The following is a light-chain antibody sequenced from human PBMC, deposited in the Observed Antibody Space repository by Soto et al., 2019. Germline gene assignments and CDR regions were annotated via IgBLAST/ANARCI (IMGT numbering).Light chain of an antibody. V-gene: IGLV2-14*03. Sequence: QSALTQPASVSGSPGQSIIIFCTGTSSDVGGYNYVSWYQQHPGKAPKLMIYDVSNRPSGVSNRFSGSKSGNTASLTISGLQAEDEADYYCSSYTNSNSWVFGGGTQLTVL. CDR3: SSYTNSNSWV. CDR1: SSDVGGYNY. J-gene: IGLJ3*02. CDR2: DVS.